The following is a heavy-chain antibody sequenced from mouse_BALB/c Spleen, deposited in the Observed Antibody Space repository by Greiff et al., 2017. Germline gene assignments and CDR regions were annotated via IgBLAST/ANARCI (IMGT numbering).Heavy chain of an antibody. CDR2: IRNKANGYTT. CDR3: ARDMRGKAMDY. D-gene: IGHD2-1*01. J-gene: IGHJ4*01. Sequence: EVQLVESGGGLVQPGGSLRLSCATSGFTFTDYYMSWVRQPPGKALEWLGFIRNKANGYTTEYSASVKGRFTISRDNSQSILYLQMNTLRAEDSATYYCARDMRGKAMDYWGQGTSVTVSS. V-gene: IGHV7-3*02. CDR1: GFTFTDYY.